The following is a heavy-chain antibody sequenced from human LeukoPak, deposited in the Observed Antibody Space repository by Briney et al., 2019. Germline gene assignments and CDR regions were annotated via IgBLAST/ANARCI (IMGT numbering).Heavy chain of an antibody. Sequence: PGGSLRLSCAASGFTVSSNYMSWVRQAPGKGLEWVSVIYSGGSTYYADSVKGRFTISRDNSKNTLYLQMNSLRAEDTAVYYCARGGGLLWFGELADAFDIWGQGTMVTVSS. CDR3: ARGGGLLWFGELADAFDI. D-gene: IGHD3-10*01. CDR2: IYSGGST. CDR1: GFTVSSNY. J-gene: IGHJ3*02. V-gene: IGHV3-66*01.